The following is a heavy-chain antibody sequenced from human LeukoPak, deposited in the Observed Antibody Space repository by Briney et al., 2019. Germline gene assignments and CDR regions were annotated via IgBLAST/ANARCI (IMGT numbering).Heavy chain of an antibody. D-gene: IGHD2-15*01. CDR1: GYTFTSYG. Sequence: ASVKVSCKASGYTFTSYGISWVRQAPGQGLEWMGWISTYNGDTKYARKVQGRVTMTTDTSTSTAYMELRSLRSDDTAVYFCAREGGRYCSGGSCYSSNGWYGGLNYWGQGTLVTVSS. CDR3: AREGGRYCSGGSCYSSNGWYGGLNY. CDR2: ISTYNGDT. V-gene: IGHV1-18*01. J-gene: IGHJ4*02.